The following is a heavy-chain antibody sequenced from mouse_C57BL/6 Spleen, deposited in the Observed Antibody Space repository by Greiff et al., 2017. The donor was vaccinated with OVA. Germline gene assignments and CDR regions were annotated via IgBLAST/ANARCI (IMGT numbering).Heavy chain of an antibody. D-gene: IGHD1-1*01. Sequence: VQLKESGAELVKPGASVKLSCTASGFNIKDYYMHWVKQRTEQGLEWIGRIDPEDGETKYAPKFQGKATITADTSSNTAYLQLSSLTSEDTAVYYCARVGSYGSSYETYAMDYWGQGTSVTVSS. CDR3: ARVGSYGSSYETYAMDY. CDR1: GFNIKDYY. V-gene: IGHV14-2*01. J-gene: IGHJ4*01. CDR2: IDPEDGET.